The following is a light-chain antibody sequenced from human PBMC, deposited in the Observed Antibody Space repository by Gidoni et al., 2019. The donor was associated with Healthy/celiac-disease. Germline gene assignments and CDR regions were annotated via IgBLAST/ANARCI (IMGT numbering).Light chain of an antibody. V-gene: IGKV3-15*01. CDR3: QQYNNWPRLT. CDR1: QIVSSN. CDR2: VAS. Sequence: EIVMTQSPATLSVSPGERATLTCRASQIVSSNLAWYQQKPGQAPRLLIYVASTRATGIPARFSGSGSGTEFTLTISSLQSEDFAVYYCQQYNNWPRLTFGGGTKVEIK. J-gene: IGKJ4*01.